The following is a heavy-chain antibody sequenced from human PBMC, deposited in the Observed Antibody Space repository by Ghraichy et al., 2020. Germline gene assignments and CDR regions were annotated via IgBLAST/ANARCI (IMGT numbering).Heavy chain of an antibody. J-gene: IGHJ4*02. D-gene: IGHD6-13*01. V-gene: IGHV3-23*01. CDR2: ISGSGGST. CDR1: GFTFSSYA. CDR3: AKDLAPYSSSWYAFLAEAPLRDYFDY. Sequence: GGSLRLSCAASGFTFSSYAMSWVRQAPGKGLEWVSAISGSGGSTYYADSVKGRFTISRDNSKNTLYLQMNSLRAEDTAVYYCAKDLAPYSSSWYAFLAEAPLRDYFDYWGQGTLVTVSS.